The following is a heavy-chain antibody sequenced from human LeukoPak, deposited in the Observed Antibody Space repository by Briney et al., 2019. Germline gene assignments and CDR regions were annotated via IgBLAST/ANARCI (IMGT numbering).Heavy chain of an antibody. CDR3: ARIKSQGVVVPLLRSTYYFDY. Sequence: GSLRLSCAASGFTFSSYWMSWVRQAPGKGLEWVANIKHDGSEKDYVDSVKGRFTISRDTAKNSLYLQMNSLRAEDTAVYYCARIKSQGVVVPLLRSTYYFDYWGQGTLVTVSS. J-gene: IGHJ4*02. D-gene: IGHD2-21*01. V-gene: IGHV3-7*01. CDR1: GFTFSSYW. CDR2: IKHDGSEK.